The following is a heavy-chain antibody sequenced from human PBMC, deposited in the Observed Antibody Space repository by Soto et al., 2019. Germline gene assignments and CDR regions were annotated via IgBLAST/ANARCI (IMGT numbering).Heavy chain of an antibody. J-gene: IGHJ6*02. CDR2: IIPIFGTA. D-gene: IGHD1-1*01. V-gene: IGHV1-69*13. Sequence: SVKVSCKASGGTLSSYAISWVRQAPGQGLEWMGGIIPIFGTANYAQKFQGRVTITADESTSTAYMELSSLRSEDTAVYYCARLEPYYYYGMDVWGQGTTVTVSS. CDR3: ARLEPYYYYGMDV. CDR1: GGTLSSYA.